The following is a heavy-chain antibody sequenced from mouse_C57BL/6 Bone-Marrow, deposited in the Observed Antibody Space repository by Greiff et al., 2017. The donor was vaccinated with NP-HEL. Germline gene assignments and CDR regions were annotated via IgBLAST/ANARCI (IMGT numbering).Heavy chain of an antibody. J-gene: IGHJ3*01. D-gene: IGHD1-1*01. CDR1: GYTFTSYW. CDR3: ARGASDYYGSTSFAY. CDR2: IYPSDSET. Sequence: QVQLQQPGAELVRPGSSVKLSCKASGYTFTSYWMDWVKQRPGQGLEWIGNIYPSDSETHYNQKFKDKATLTVDKSSSTAYMQLSSLTSEDSAVYYWARGASDYYGSTSFAYWGQGTLVTVSA. V-gene: IGHV1-61*01.